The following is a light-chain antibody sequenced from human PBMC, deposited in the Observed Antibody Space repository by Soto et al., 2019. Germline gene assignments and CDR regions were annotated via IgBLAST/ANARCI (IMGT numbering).Light chain of an antibody. J-gene: IGKJ4*01. CDR3: QQGSNWPLT. V-gene: IGKV3-11*01. CDR1: QSVSSY. CDR2: DAS. Sequence: EIVLTQSPATLSLSPGQRATLSCRASQSVSSYLAWYQQKPGQAPRLLIHDASNRATGIPARFSGSGSGTDFALTISSLEPEVFAVYYCQQGSNWPLTFGGGTKVENK.